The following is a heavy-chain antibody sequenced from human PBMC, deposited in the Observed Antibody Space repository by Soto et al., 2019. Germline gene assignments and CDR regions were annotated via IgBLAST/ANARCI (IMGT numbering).Heavy chain of an antibody. J-gene: IGHJ4*02. Sequence: SETLSLTCTVSGGSISSYYWSWIRQPPEKGLEWIGYIYYSGSTNYNPSLKSRVTISVDTSKNQFSLKLSSVTAADTAVYYCARGVDYCSGGSCYRSFDYWGQGTLVTVSS. D-gene: IGHD2-15*01. CDR1: GGSISSYY. V-gene: IGHV4-59*01. CDR2: IYYSGST. CDR3: ARGVDYCSGGSCYRSFDY.